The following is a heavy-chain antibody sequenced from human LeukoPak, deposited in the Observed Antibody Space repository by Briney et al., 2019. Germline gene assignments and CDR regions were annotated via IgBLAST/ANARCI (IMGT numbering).Heavy chain of an antibody. CDR3: ARKGVTIFGVARYGWFDP. CDR1: GGSISSDY. D-gene: IGHD3-3*01. V-gene: IGHV4-4*07. J-gene: IGHJ5*02. CDR2: IYISGST. Sequence: SETLSLTCTVSGGSISSDYWSWIRQPAGKGLEWIGRIYISGSTNYNPSLKSRVTMSVDTSKNQFSLKLSSVTAADTAVYYCARKGVTIFGVARYGWFDPWGQGTLVTVSS.